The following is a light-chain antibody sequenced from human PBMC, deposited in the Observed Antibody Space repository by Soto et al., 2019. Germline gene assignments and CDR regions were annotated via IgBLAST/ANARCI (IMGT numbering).Light chain of an antibody. V-gene: IGKV1-5*01. Sequence: DIQMTQSPSTLSASIGDRVTITCRASQSISSWLAWYQQKPGKAPKLLIYDASGLGSGVPSRFSGSGSGTEFTLTINSLQPDDFASYYCQQYYSPMYTFGQGAKLEIK. J-gene: IGKJ2*01. CDR1: QSISSW. CDR3: QQYYSPMYT. CDR2: DAS.